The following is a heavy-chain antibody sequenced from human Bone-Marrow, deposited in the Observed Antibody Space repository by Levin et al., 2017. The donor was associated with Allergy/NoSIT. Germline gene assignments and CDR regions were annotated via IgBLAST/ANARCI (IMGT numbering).Heavy chain of an antibody. D-gene: IGHD2-15*01. CDR3: AHRLGYCSGGSCDNNWFDP. CDR1: GFSLSTSGVG. V-gene: IGHV2-5*02. CDR2: IYWDDDK. Sequence: SGPTLVKPTQTLTLTCTFSGFSLSTSGVGVGWIRQPPGKALEWLALIYWDDDKRYSPSLKSRLTITKDTSKNQVVLTMTNMDPVDTATYYCAHRLGYCSGGSCDNNWFDPWGQGTLVTVSS. J-gene: IGHJ5*02.